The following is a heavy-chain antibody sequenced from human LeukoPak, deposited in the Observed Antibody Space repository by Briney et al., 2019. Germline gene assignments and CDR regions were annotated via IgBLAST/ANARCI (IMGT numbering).Heavy chain of an antibody. J-gene: IGHJ4*02. CDR2: ISGSGGST. CDR3: AKDDYGDYSALFDY. D-gene: IGHD4-17*01. Sequence: GGSLRLSCAASGFTFSSYAMSWVRQAPGKGLEWVSAISGSGGSTYYADSVKGRFTISRDNSKNTLYLQMNSLRAEDPAVYYCAKDDYGDYSALFDYWGQGTLVTVSS. CDR1: GFTFSSYA. V-gene: IGHV3-23*01.